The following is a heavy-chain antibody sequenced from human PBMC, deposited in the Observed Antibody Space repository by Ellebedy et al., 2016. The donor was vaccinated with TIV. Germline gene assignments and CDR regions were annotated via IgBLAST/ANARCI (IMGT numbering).Heavy chain of an antibody. Sequence: GGSLRLSXAASGFTFDDYAMHWVRQAPGKGLEWVSGISWNSGSIGYADSVKGRFTISRDNAKNSLYLQMNSLRAEDTALYYCAKVSSSGSYDYWGQGTLVTVSS. CDR2: ISWNSGSI. V-gene: IGHV3-9*01. J-gene: IGHJ4*02. CDR3: AKVSSSGSYDY. D-gene: IGHD1-26*01. CDR1: GFTFDDYA.